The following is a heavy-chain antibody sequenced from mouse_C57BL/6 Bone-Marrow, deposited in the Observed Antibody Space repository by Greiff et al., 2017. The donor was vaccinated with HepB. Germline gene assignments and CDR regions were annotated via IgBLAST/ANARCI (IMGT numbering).Heavy chain of an antibody. CDR2: INYDGSST. Sequence: EVQLVESEGGLVQPGSSMKLSCTASGFTFSDYYMAWVRQVPEKGLEWVANINYDGSSTYYLDSLKSRFIISRDNAKNILYLQMSSLKSEDTATYYCARDPFYDYDGGGFDYWGQGTTLTVSS. D-gene: IGHD2-4*01. CDR1: GFTFSDYY. CDR3: ARDPFYDYDGGGFDY. J-gene: IGHJ2*01. V-gene: IGHV5-16*01.